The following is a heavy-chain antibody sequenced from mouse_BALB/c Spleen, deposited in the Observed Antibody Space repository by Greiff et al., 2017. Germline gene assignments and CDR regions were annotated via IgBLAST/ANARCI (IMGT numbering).Heavy chain of an antibody. V-gene: IGHV2-2*01. CDR2: IWSGGST. CDR3: ARDWRTY. J-gene: IGHJ3*01. CDR1: GFSLTSYG. Sequence: VKLVESGPGLVQPSQSLSITCTVSGFSLTSYGVHWVRQSPGKGLEWLGVIWSGGSTDYNAAFISRLSISKDNSKSQVFLKMNSLQTDDTAMYYCARDWRTYWGQGTLVTVSA.